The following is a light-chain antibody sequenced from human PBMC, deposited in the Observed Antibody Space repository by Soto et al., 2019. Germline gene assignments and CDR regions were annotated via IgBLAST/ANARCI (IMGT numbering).Light chain of an antibody. CDR3: SSYTTISTYV. Sequence: QSALTQPASVSGSPGQSIIISCTGTSNDVGAHNYVSWYQQHPGKAPKLVIYEVSNRPSGISNRFSGFKAGNTASLTISGLQAEDEADYYCSSYTTISTYVFGTGTKVTVL. V-gene: IGLV2-14*01. CDR2: EVS. CDR1: SNDVGAHNY. J-gene: IGLJ1*01.